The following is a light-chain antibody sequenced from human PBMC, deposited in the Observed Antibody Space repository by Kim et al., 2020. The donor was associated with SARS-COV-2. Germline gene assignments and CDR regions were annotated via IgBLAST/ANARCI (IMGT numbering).Light chain of an antibody. CDR2: EVT. CDR3: CSYAGSSTSV. Sequence: GQSITITCIGTSNDVVSYNLVSWYQQHPGKAPKLMIYEVTKRPSGVSNRFSGSKSGITASLTISGLQAEDEADYYCCSYAGSSTSVFGGGTKLTVL. J-gene: IGLJ2*01. V-gene: IGLV2-23*02. CDR1: SNDVVSYNL.